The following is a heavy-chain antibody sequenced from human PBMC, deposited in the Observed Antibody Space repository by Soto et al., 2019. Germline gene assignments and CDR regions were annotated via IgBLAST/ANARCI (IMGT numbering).Heavy chain of an antibody. CDR2: IYYSGST. D-gene: IGHD4-17*01. V-gene: IGHV4-30-4*01. J-gene: IGHJ4*02. CDR1: GGSISSGDYY. CDR3: ARGKGIDYGDTKFDY. Sequence: PSETLSLTCTVSGGSISSGDYYRSWIRQPPGKGLEWIGYIYYSGSTYYNPSLKSRVTISVDTSKNQFSLKLSSVTAADTAVYYCARGKGIDYGDTKFDYWGQGTLVTVSS.